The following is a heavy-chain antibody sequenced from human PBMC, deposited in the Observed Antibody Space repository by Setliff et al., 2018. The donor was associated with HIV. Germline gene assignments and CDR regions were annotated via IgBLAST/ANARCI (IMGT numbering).Heavy chain of an antibody. V-gene: IGHV4-4*02. CDR2: IYHSGST. CDR3: AREAVLFGGSYRFDY. CDR1: SGSISSSNW. J-gene: IGHJ4*02. Sequence: PSETLSLTCAVSSGSISSSNWWSWVRQPPGKGLEWIGEIYHSGSTNYNPSLKSRVTMSVDKSKNQFSLKLRSVTAADTAMYYCAREAVLFGGSYRFDYWGQGTLVTVSS. D-gene: IGHD1-26*01.